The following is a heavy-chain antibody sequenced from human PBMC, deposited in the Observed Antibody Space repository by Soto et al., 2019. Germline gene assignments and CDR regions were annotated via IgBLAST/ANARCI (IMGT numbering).Heavy chain of an antibody. J-gene: IGHJ4*02. V-gene: IGHV1-69*01. CDR3: ARGWSYDILTGYSY. Sequence: QVQLVQSGAEVKKPGSSVKVSRKASGGSFNNYAISWVRQAPGQGLEWMGGITPIFGTANYAQRFQGRVTITADESTSTAYMELSSLRSEDTAVYYCARGWSYDILTGYSYWGQGTLVTVSS. CDR2: ITPIFGTA. CDR1: GGSFNNYA. D-gene: IGHD3-9*01.